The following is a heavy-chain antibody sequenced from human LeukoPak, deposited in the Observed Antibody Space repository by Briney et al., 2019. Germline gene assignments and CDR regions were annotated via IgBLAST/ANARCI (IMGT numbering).Heavy chain of an antibody. CDR1: GGSISSYY. CDR3: ARAGRGYSGYELLDY. CDR2: IYHSGST. D-gene: IGHD5-12*01. V-gene: IGHV4-4*07. Sequence: SETLSLTCTVSGGSISSYYWSWIRQPAGKGLERIGRIYHSGSTYYNPSLKSRVTISVDTSKNQFSLKLSSVTAADTAVYYCARAGRGYSGYELLDYWGQGTLVTVSS. J-gene: IGHJ4*02.